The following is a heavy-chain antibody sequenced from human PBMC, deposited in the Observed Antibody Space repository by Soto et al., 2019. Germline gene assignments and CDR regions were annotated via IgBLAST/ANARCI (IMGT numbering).Heavy chain of an antibody. V-gene: IGHV1-8*01. J-gene: IGHJ4*02. CDR2: MNPNSGNT. CDR1: GYTFTSYD. Sequence: GASVKVSCKASGYTFTSYDINWVRQATGQGLEWMGWMNPNSGNTGYAQKFRGRVTMTRNTSISTAYMELSSLRSEDTAVYYCARLGDILTGFDYWGQGTLVTVSS. D-gene: IGHD3-9*01. CDR3: ARLGDILTGFDY.